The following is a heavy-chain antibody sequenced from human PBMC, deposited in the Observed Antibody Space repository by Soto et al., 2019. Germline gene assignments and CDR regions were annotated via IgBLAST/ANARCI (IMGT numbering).Heavy chain of an antibody. D-gene: IGHD5-18*01. CDR1: RFTFSRYW. CDR3: ARDGSRRGYSYGLELAF. V-gene: IGHV3-7*01. CDR2: IKEDGSEK. J-gene: IGHJ4*02. Sequence: GGSLRLSCAASRFTFSRYWMSWVRQAPGKGLEWVANIKEDGSEKYYVDSVKGRFTISRDNAKNSLYLQMNSLRVEDTAVYHCARDGSRRGYSYGLELAFWGQGTLVTVSS.